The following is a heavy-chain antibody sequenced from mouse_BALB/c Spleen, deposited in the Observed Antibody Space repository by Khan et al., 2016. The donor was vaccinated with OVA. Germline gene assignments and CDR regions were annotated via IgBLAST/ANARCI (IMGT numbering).Heavy chain of an antibody. CDR3: ARKDYYDYDPFPY. V-gene: IGHV3-2*02. D-gene: IGHD2-4*01. CDR1: GYSITSEYT. Sequence: VQLQQSGPGLVKPSQSLSLTCTVTGYSITSEYTWNWIRQFPGNKLEWMGFISYSGNTRYNPSLKSRISITRDTSKNQFFLQLNSVTSEDTATDYCARKDYYDYDPFPYWGQGTLVTVSA. CDR2: ISYSGNT. J-gene: IGHJ3*01.